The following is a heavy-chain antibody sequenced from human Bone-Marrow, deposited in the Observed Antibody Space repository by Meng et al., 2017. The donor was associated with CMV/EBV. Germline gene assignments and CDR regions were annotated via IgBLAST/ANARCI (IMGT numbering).Heavy chain of an antibody. D-gene: IGHD3-3*01. CDR2: TYYRSKWYN. J-gene: IGHJ6*02. CDR1: GDSVSSNSAA. V-gene: IGHV6-1*01. CDR3: ARGYYDFWSGYYGLEGYYYGMDV. Sequence: SETLSLTCAISGDSVSSNSAAWNWIRQSPSRGLEWLGRTYYRSKWYNDYAVSVKSRITINPDTSKNQFSLQLNSVTPEDTAVYYCARGYYDFWSGYYGLEGYYYGMDVWGQGTTVTVSS.